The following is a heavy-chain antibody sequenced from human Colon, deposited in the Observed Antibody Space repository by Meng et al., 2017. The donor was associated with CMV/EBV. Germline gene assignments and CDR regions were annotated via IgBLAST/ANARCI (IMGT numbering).Heavy chain of an antibody. Sequence: GESLKISCAASGFTFSNYAMSWVRQTPRQGLEWVSAITDSGGGTYYADSAKGRFTISRDNSNNTLYLQLNSLRAEDTAVYYCAKGRTSDCWGQGTLVTVSS. CDR1: GFTFSNYA. CDR2: ITDSGGGT. V-gene: IGHV3-23*01. D-gene: IGHD3/OR15-3a*01. CDR3: AKGRTSDC. J-gene: IGHJ4*02.